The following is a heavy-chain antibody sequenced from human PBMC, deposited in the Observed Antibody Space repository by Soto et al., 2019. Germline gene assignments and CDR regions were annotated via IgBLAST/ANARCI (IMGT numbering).Heavy chain of an antibody. CDR2: VCSGGST. CDR3: ARFRIAAAGTPRPGVRPDYYYYYGMDV. Sequence: PVWALRLSWASSGFTVSSNYRSLVRHSPFELLGLVSVVCSGGSTYYADSVKGRFTISRDNSKNTLYLQMNSLRAEDTAVYYCARFRIAAAGTPRPGVRPDYYYYYGMDVWGQGTTVTVSS. J-gene: IGHJ6*02. V-gene: IGHV3-66*01. D-gene: IGHD6-13*01. CDR1: GFTVSSNY.